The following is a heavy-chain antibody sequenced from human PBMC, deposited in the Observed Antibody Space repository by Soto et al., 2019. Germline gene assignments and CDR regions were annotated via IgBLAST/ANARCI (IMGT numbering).Heavy chain of an antibody. CDR2: INAKSGNT. J-gene: IGHJ4*02. CDR1: GYTISDYG. V-gene: IGHV1-18*01. CDR3: ARSGLRWITGTTFINYYFDF. D-gene: IGHD1-20*01. Sequence: QVQLLQSGAEVKKPGASVKVSCKASGYTISDYGLNWVRQAPGQGLEWMGRINAKSGNTNYAQRFQDRVTMTTDTSTSTAYIEVRGLRSDDTAVYYCARSGLRWITGTTFINYYFDFWGQGTLVSVSS.